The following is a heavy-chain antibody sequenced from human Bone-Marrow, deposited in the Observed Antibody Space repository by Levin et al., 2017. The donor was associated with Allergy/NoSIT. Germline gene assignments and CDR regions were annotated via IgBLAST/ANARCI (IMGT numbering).Heavy chain of an antibody. Sequence: PSETLSLTCAVYGGSFSGYYWTWIRQPPGKGLEWIGEIDHSGSTNYNPSLKSRVTISVDTSKNQFSLKLSSVIAADTAVYFCARGRYYFGSGSFGDYWGQGILVAVSS. V-gene: IGHV4-34*01. CDR3: ARGRYYFGSGSFGDY. J-gene: IGHJ4*02. CDR2: IDHSGST. CDR1: GGSFSGYY. D-gene: IGHD3-10*01.